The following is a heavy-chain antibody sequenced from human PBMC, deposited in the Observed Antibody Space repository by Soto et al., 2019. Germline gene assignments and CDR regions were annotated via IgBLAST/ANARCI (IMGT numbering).Heavy chain of an antibody. D-gene: IGHD3-10*01. V-gene: IGHV1-69*13. CDR3: ARDPTSYGSGYYYYGMDV. CDR1: GGTFSSYA. CDR2: IIPIFGTA. J-gene: IGHJ6*02. Sequence: SVKVSCKASGGTFSSYAISWVRQAPGQGLEWMGGIIPIFGTANYAQKFQGRVTITADESTSTAYMELSSLRSEDTAVYYCARDPTSYGSGYYYYGMDVWGQGTTVTVSS.